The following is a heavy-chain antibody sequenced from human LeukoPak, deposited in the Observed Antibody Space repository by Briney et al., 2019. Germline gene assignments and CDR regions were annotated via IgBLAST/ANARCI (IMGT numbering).Heavy chain of an antibody. CDR1: GGSFSGYY. D-gene: IGHD2-15*01. Sequence: SETLSLTCAVYGGSFSGYYWSWIRQPPGKGLEWIGEINHSGSTNYNPSLKSRVTISVDTSKNQFSLKLSSVTAADTAVYYCARGRSLTYCSGGRCPHYYFDYWGQGTLVTVSS. CDR2: INHSGST. J-gene: IGHJ4*02. CDR3: ARGRSLTYCSGGRCPHYYFDY. V-gene: IGHV4-34*01.